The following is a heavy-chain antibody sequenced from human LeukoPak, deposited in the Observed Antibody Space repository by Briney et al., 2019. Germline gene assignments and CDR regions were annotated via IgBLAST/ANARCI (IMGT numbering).Heavy chain of an antibody. D-gene: IGHD6-13*01. CDR1: GGSISSGGYY. CDR3: ARGVAAGSFYFDY. V-gene: IGHV4-31*03. Sequence: SQTLSLACTVSGGSISSGGYYWSWIRQHPGKGPEWIGYIYYSGSTYYNPSLKSRVTISVDTSKNQFSLKLSSVTAADTAVYYCARGVAAGSFYFDYWGQGTLVTVSS. CDR2: IYYSGST. J-gene: IGHJ4*02.